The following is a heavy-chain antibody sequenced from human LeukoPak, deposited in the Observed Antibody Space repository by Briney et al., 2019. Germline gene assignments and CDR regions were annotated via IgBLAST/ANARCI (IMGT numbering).Heavy chain of an antibody. CDR3: ARDLYRGVIHDY. CDR2: IYHSGRT. D-gene: IGHD3-10*01. J-gene: IGHJ4*02. Sequence: SETLSLTCTVSGYSISSGYYWGWIRQPPGKGLEWIGSIYHSGRTFYNPSLKSRVTISVDTSKNQFSLKLSSVTAADTAVYYCARDLYRGVIHDYWGQGTLVTVSS. V-gene: IGHV4-38-2*02. CDR1: GYSISSGYY.